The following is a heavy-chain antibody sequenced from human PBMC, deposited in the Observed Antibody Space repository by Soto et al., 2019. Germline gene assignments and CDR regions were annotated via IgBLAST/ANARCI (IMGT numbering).Heavy chain of an antibody. CDR3: ARAIARPGHYYYGMDV. D-gene: IGHD6-6*01. CDR1: GYSFTIYW. V-gene: IGHV5-51*01. CDR2: IYPGDSDT. Sequence: PGESLKISCKGSGYSFTIYWIGWVRQMPGKGLEWMGIIYPGDSDTRYSPSFQGQVTISADKSISTAYLQWSSLKASDTAVYYCARAIARPGHYYYGMDVWGQGTTVTVSS. J-gene: IGHJ6*02.